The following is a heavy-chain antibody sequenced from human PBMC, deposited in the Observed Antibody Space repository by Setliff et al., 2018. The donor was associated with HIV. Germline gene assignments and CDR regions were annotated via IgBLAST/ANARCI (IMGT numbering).Heavy chain of an antibody. Sequence: PSETLSLTCAVSGGSISSSNWWSWVRQPPGKGLEWIGKIYHSGSTNYNPSLKSRVTISVDKSKNQFSLKLSSVTAADTAVYYCASLTRGYSGYDSARAFDYWGQGTLVTVSS. CDR3: ASLTRGYSGYDSARAFDY. V-gene: IGHV4-4*02. CDR2: IYHSGST. D-gene: IGHD5-12*01. J-gene: IGHJ4*02. CDR1: GGSISSSNW.